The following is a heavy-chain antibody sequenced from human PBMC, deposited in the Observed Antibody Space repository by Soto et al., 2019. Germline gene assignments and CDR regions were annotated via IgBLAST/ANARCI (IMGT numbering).Heavy chain of an antibody. V-gene: IGHV3-74*01. J-gene: IGHJ2*01. D-gene: IGHD1-20*01. CDR2: VNDDGSST. Sequence: PGGSLRLSCASSGFTFSRHWMHWVRQAPGKGLVWVARVNDDGSSTAYGDSVRGRFPISRDNAKNTLYLQMDSLKTEDTAVYYCARDLITASGGPNWYFDLWGRGTLVTVSS. CDR3: ARDLITASGGPNWYFDL. CDR1: GFTFSRHW.